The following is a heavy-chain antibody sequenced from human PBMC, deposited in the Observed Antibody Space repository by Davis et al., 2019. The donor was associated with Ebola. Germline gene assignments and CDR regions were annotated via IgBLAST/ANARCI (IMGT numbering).Heavy chain of an antibody. D-gene: IGHD2-2*01. CDR3: ARALESSNSRYMDV. CDR1: GGSFSGYY. J-gene: IGHJ6*02. CDR2: INHSEST. V-gene: IGHV4-34*01. Sequence: SETLSLTCAVYGGSFSGYYWSWIRQPPGKGLEWIGEINHSESTNYNPSLKSRVTISVDTSKHQFSLKLSSVTAEDTAVYYCARALESSNSRYMDVWGRGSTVTVSS.